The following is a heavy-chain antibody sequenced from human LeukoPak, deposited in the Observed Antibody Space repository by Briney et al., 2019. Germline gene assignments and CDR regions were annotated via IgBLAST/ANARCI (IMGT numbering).Heavy chain of an antibody. Sequence: PSETLSLMCTVSGGSLIMNNYYWGWLRQPPGNGLEWIGSLSHSGSTFYNPSLKSRVAMSVDTSKNHFSLKMSSVTAADAAMYFCARQGTWIQLGHFDYWGQGILITVSS. J-gene: IGHJ4*02. CDR2: LSHSGST. CDR3: ARQGTWIQLGHFDY. V-gene: IGHV4-39*01. CDR1: GGSLIMNNYY. D-gene: IGHD5-24*01.